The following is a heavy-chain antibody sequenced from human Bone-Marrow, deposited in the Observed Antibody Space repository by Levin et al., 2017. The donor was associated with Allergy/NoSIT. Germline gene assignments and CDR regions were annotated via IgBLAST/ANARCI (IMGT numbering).Heavy chain of an antibody. CDR3: ARSKDHHLWD. CDR2: INPSAGTA. V-gene: IGHV1-46*01. Sequence: SGESLKISCKASGYTFTAYWIDWVRQAPGQRPEWVGLINPSAGTATYAQKFQARVSMTGETSTSTVYMELSSLRSEDTAVYYCARSKDHHLWDWGQGTLVTVSS. J-gene: IGHJ4*01. D-gene: IGHD3-10*01. CDR1: GYTFTAYW.